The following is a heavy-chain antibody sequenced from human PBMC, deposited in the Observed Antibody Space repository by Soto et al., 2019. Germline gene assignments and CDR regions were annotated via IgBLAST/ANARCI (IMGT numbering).Heavy chain of an antibody. J-gene: IGHJ3*02. CDR1: GFTFSSYE. V-gene: IGHV3-48*03. CDR3: ARGSGRWLQYDAFDI. D-gene: IGHD1-26*01. CDR2: ISSSGSTI. Sequence: LRLSCAASGFTFSSYEMNWDRQAPGKGLEWVSYISSSGSTIYYADSVKGRFTISRDNAKNSLYLQMNSLRAEDTAVYYCARGSGRWLQYDAFDIWGQGTMVTVSS.